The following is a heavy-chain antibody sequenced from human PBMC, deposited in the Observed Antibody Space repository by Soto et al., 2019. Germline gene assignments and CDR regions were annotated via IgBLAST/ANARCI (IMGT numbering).Heavy chain of an antibody. D-gene: IGHD3-22*01. CDR1: GFTFSSYA. J-gene: IGHJ4*02. CDR3: ASRYDSSSYYVPRSPYFDY. V-gene: IGHV3-64*01. Sequence: EVQLVESGGGLVQPGGSLRLSCAASGFTFSSYAMHWVRQAPGKGLEYVSAISSNGGSTYYANSVKGRFTISRDNSKNTLYLQMGSLRAEDMAVYYCASRYDSSSYYVPRSPYFDYWGQGTLVTVSS. CDR2: ISSNGGST.